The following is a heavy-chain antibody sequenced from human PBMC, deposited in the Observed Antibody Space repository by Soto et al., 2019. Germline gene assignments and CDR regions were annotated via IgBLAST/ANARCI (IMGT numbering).Heavy chain of an antibody. J-gene: IGHJ6*02. CDR2: INPNSGGT. CDR3: ARARNYGGNSEGYYGMDV. D-gene: IGHD4-17*01. Sequence: GASMKVSCKASGYTYTGYYMHWVRQAPGQELEWMGWINPNSGGTNYAQKFQGWVTMTRDTSISTAYMELSRLRSDDTAVYYCARARNYGGNSEGYYGMDVWGQGTTVTVSS. V-gene: IGHV1-2*04. CDR1: GYTYTGYY.